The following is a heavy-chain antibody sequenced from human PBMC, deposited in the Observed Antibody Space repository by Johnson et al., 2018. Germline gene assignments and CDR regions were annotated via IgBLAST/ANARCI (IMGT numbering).Heavy chain of an antibody. Sequence: QVQLVESGGGLVKPGGSLRLSCAASGFTFSDYYMSWIRQAPGKGLEWVSYINNGGSTIYYADSVTGRFIISRANAKNSLYLQMNSLRAEDTAVYYCARDLEGGWSAGAFDIWGQGTMVTVSS. CDR2: INNGGSTI. CDR3: ARDLEGGWSAGAFDI. CDR1: GFTFSDYY. D-gene: IGHD3-16*01. V-gene: IGHV3-11*04. J-gene: IGHJ3*02.